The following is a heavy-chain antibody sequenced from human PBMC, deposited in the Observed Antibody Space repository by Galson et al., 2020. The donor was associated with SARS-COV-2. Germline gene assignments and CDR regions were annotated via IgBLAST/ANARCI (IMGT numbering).Heavy chain of an antibody. J-gene: IGHJ4*02. CDR2: ISWNSGSI. CDR1: GFTFAASA. V-gene: IGHV3-9*01. D-gene: IGHD5-18*01. Sequence: GGSLRLSCAASGFTFAASAMHWVRQAPGKGLEWVSGISWNSGSIGYADSVKGRFTISRDNAKNSLYLQMNSLRAEDTALYYCAKGNTAMAPYYFDYWGQGTLVTVSS. CDR3: AKGNTAMAPYYFDY.